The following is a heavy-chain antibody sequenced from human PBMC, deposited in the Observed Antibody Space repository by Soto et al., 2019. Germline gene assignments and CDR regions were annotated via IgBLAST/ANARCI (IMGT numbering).Heavy chain of an antibody. V-gene: IGHV3-30-3*01. CDR2: ISYDGNNK. J-gene: IGHJ6*02. CDR3: ARPVEPFYYYGMDV. Sequence: GGSLRLSCAASGFTFITYAMEWFRQAPGKGLDWVALISYDGNNKYYADSVRGRFTISRDNSKNTLYLQMNTLRPEDTALYFCARPVEPFYYYGMDVWGQGTTVTVSS. CDR1: GFTFITYA.